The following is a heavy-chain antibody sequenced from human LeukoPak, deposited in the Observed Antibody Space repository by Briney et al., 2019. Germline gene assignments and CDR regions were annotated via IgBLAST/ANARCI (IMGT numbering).Heavy chain of an antibody. CDR3: ARGTVTNPRFDY. J-gene: IGHJ4*02. CDR1: GGSISSGGYY. V-gene: IGHV4-30-2*01. Sequence: PSQTLSLTCTVSGGSISSGGYYWSWIRQPPGKGLEWIGYIYHSGSTYYNPSLKSRVTISVDRSKNQFSLKLSSVTAADTAVYYCARGTVTNPRFDYWDQGTLVTVSS. D-gene: IGHD4-11*01. CDR2: IYHSGST.